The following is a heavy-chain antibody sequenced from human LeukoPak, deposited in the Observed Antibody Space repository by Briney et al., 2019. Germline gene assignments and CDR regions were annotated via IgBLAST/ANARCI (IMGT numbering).Heavy chain of an antibody. D-gene: IGHD6-19*01. CDR2: INHSGST. Sequence: PSETLSLTCAVYGGSFSGYYWSWIRQPPGKGLEWIGEINHSGSTNYNPSLKSRVTISVDTSENQFSLKLSSVTAADTAVYYCARGSRIAVAGRFDYWGQGTLVTVSS. V-gene: IGHV4-34*01. J-gene: IGHJ4*02. CDR3: ARGSRIAVAGRFDY. CDR1: GGSFSGYY.